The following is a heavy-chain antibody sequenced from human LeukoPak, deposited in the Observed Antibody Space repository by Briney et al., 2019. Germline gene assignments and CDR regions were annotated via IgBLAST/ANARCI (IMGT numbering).Heavy chain of an antibody. Sequence: GGSLRLSCEASGITFSAYTMNWVRQAPGKGLEWVSSISGSGSYIFYADSVKGRFTISRDNAKNSLYLQMSSLRVEDTAVYYCAKNPYYDILTGYYIDYWGQGTLVTVSS. V-gene: IGHV3-21*01. CDR3: AKNPYYDILTGYYIDY. J-gene: IGHJ4*02. CDR1: GITFSAYT. CDR2: ISGSGSYI. D-gene: IGHD3-9*01.